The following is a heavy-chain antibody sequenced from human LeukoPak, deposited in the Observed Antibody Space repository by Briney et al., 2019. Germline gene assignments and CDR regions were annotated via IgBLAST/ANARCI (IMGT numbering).Heavy chain of an antibody. CDR3: ARDPAYYYDSSAYWG. J-gene: IGHJ4*02. Sequence: SETLSLSCTVSGGSISSGSYYWSWIRQPAGKGLEWIGHIYTSGRTNYNPSLKSRVTISVDTSKNQFSLKLTSVTAADTAVYYCARDPAYYYDSSAYWGWGQATPVTVSS. V-gene: IGHV4-61*09. D-gene: IGHD3-22*01. CDR2: IYTSGRT. CDR1: GGSISSGSYY.